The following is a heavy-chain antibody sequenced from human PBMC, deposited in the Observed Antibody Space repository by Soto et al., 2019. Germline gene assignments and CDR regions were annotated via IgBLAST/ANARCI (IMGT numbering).Heavy chain of an antibody. CDR2: IYYSGST. CDR3: ARYYDSSGYALGPFDY. Sequence: SETLSLTCTVSGGSISSGTYYWSWIRQPPGKGLEWIGYIYYSGSTNYNPSLKSRVTISVDTSKNQFSLKLSSVTAADTAVYYCARYYDSSGYALGPFDYWGQGTLVTVSS. V-gene: IGHV4-61*01. CDR1: GGSISSGTYY. D-gene: IGHD3-22*01. J-gene: IGHJ4*02.